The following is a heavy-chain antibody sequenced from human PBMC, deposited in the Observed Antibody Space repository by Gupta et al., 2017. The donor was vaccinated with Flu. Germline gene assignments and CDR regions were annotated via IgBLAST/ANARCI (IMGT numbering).Heavy chain of an antibody. Sequence: QPPGKGLEWIGSVYYSGGTFYNPSLKSRVTISVDTSKNQFSLKLSSVTAADTAVYYCARRVPIMDVNCSGGSCYSGEWLDPWGQGALVTVSS. CDR3: ARRVPIMDVNCSGGSCYSGEWLDP. CDR2: VYYSGGT. J-gene: IGHJ5*02. D-gene: IGHD2-15*01. V-gene: IGHV4-39*01.